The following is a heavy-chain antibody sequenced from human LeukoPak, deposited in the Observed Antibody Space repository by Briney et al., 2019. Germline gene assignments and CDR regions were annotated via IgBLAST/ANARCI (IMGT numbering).Heavy chain of an antibody. Sequence: SETLSLTCTVSGGSISSYYRSWIRQPAGKGLEWIGRIYTSGTTNYNPSLKSRVTMSLDTSKNQFSLKLSSVTAADTAVYYCARGTSWEPYGMDVWGQGTTVTVSS. J-gene: IGHJ6*02. V-gene: IGHV4-4*07. CDR2: IYTSGTT. CDR1: GGSISSYY. CDR3: ARGTSWEPYGMDV. D-gene: IGHD1-26*01.